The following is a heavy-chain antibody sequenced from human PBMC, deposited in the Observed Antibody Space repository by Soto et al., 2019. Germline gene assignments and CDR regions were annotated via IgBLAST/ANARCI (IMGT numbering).Heavy chain of an antibody. CDR3: ARLRRGGYDFGGVFDY. V-gene: IGHV4-59*01. J-gene: IGHJ4*02. D-gene: IGHD5-12*01. CDR2: IYYSGST. Sequence: QVQLQESGPGLVKPSETLSLTCTVSGGSISSYYWSWIRQPPGKGLEWIGYIYYSGSTNYNPSLKSRVTISVDTSKNQFSLKLSSVTAADTAVYYCARLRRGGYDFGGVFDYWGQGTLVTVSS. CDR1: GGSISSYY.